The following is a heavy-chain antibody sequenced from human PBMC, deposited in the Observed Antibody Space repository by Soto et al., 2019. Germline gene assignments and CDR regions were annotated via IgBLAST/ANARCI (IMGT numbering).Heavy chain of an antibody. D-gene: IGHD6-19*01. V-gene: IGHV1-58*01. CDR1: GFTFTRSA. CDR2: IVVGSGNT. Sequence: SVQVSCRASGFTFTRSAVQWERQARGQRLEWIGWIVVGSGNTNYAQKFQERVTITRDMSTSTAYMELSSLRSEDAAVYYCATASHSSGWDYWGQGTLVTVAS. CDR3: ATASHSSGWDY. J-gene: IGHJ4*02.